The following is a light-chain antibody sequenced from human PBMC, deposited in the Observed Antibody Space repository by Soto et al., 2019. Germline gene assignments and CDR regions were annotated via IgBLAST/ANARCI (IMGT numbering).Light chain of an antibody. Sequence: DIQMTQSPPSLSASVGDRVTITCQASQDISNYLNWYQQKPGKAPKLLIYDASNLETGVPSRFSGSGSGTDFTFTISSLQPEDIATYYCQQNDNLPPTFGQGTKLEIK. V-gene: IGKV1-33*01. J-gene: IGKJ2*01. CDR3: QQNDNLPPT. CDR2: DAS. CDR1: QDISNY.